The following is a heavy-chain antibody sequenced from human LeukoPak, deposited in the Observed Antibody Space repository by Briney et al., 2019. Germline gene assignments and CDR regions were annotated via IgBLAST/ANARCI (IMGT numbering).Heavy chain of an antibody. J-gene: IGHJ3*02. D-gene: IGHD2-2*01. CDR3: AKVFPYCSSTSCPRGAFDI. V-gene: IGHV3-23*01. Sequence: PGGSLRLSCAASGFTFSSYAMSWVRQAPGKGLEWVSAISGGGDSTNYAYSVKGRFTISRDNSRNMLYLQMNSLRVEDTAVYYCAKVFPYCSSTSCPRGAFDIWGQGTMVTVSS. CDR1: GFTFSSYA. CDR2: ISGGGDST.